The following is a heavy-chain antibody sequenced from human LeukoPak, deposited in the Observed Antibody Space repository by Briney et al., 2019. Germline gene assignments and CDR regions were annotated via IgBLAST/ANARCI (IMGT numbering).Heavy chain of an antibody. CDR1: GFTFGDYA. V-gene: IGHV3-9*01. CDR2: ISWNSGSI. J-gene: IGHJ4*02. D-gene: IGHD3-22*01. CDR3: AKDRGADSSGYFWGVDY. Sequence: GRSLRLSCAASGFTFGDYAMHWVRQAPGKGLEWVSGISWNSGSIGYADSVKGRFTISRDNAKNSLYLQMNSLRAEDTALYYCAKDRGADSSGYFWGVDYWGQGTLVTVSS.